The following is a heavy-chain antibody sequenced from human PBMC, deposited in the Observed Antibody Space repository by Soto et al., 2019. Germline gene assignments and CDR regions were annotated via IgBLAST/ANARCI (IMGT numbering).Heavy chain of an antibody. J-gene: IGHJ6*02. CDR1: GFTFSSYG. CDR2: ISYDGSNK. D-gene: IGHD6-13*01. CDR3: AKEYSSRGDNYYYGMDV. V-gene: IGHV3-30*18. Sequence: PGGSLRLSCAASGFTFSSYGMHWVRQAPGKGLEWVAVISYDGSNKYYADSVKGRFTISRDNSKNTLYLQMNSLRAEDTAVYYCAKEYSSRGDNYYYGMDVWGQGTTVTVSS.